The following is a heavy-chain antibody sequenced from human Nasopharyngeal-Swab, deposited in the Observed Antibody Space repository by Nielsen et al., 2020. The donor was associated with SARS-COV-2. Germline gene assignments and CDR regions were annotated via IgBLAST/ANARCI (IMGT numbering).Heavy chain of an antibody. CDR3: VRLYDSTDYYYGMDV. J-gene: IGHJ6*02. D-gene: IGHD2/OR15-2a*01. CDR1: GGSISSSSYY. Sequence: SETLSLTCTVSGGSISSSSYYWGWIRQPPGKGLEWIGSIYYSGSTYYNPSLKSRVTIYVDTSKNQFSLKLSSVTAADTAVYYCVRLYDSTDYYYGMDVWGQGTTVTVSS. V-gene: IGHV4-39*01. CDR2: IYYSGST.